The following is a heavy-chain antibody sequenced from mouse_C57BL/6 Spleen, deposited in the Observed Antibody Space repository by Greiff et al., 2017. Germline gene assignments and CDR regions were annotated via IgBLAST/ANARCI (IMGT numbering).Heavy chain of an antibody. V-gene: IGHV1-69*01. J-gene: IGHJ1*03. D-gene: IGHD1-1*01. CDR2: IDPSDSYT. CDR1: GYTFTSYW. CDR3: ASYYDGSSYRYFDV. Sequence: VQLQQPGAELVMPGASVKLSCKASGYTFTSYWMHWVQQRPGQGLEWIGEIDPSDSYTNYNQKFKGKSTLTLDKSSSTAYMQLSSLTSEDSAVYYCASYYDGSSYRYFDVWGTGTTVTVSS.